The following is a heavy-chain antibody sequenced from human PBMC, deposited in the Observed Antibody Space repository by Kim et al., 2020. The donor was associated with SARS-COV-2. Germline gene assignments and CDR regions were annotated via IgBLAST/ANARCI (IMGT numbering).Heavy chain of an antibody. Sequence: GESLKISCKGSGYSFTNYWISWVRQMPGKGLEWMGRTDPSDSYSNFSPSFQGHVSVSVDKSISTAYLQWSSLKASDTAIYYCARLRRGGACSGGTCSWADGWGQGTLVTLS. CDR1: GYSFTNYW. CDR3: ARLRRGGACSGGTCSWADG. CDR2: TDPSDSYS. J-gene: IGHJ4*02. V-gene: IGHV5-10-1*01. D-gene: IGHD2-15*01.